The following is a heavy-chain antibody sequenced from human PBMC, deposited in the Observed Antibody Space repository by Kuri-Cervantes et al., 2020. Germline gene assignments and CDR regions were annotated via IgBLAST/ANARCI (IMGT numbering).Heavy chain of an antibody. Sequence: ASVKVSCKASGYTFTSYYMHWVRQAPGQGLEWMGIINPSGGSTSYAQKFQGRVTMTRDTSTSTVYMELSSLRSEDTAVYYCARVPLDYYYDSSGYYYYYYGMDVWGQGTTVTVSS. D-gene: IGHD3-22*01. CDR1: GYTFTSYY. CDR3: ARVPLDYYYDSSGYYYYYYGMDV. CDR2: INPSGGST. J-gene: IGHJ6*02. V-gene: IGHV1-46*01.